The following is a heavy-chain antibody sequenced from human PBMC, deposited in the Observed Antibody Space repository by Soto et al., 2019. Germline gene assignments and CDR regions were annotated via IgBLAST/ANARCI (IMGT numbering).Heavy chain of an antibody. CDR3: ARTVGAAYYFDF. V-gene: IGHV4-4*07. CDR1: GDSMTKYY. CDR2: IYTSGST. J-gene: IGHJ4*02. D-gene: IGHD1-26*01. Sequence: QVQLQESGPGLVKPSETLSLTCTVSGDSMTKYYWSWIRQPAGKGLEWIGRIYTSGSTNYNPSLKSRVTMSIDTSNNHFSLTLKSVTAAETAMYYCARTVGAAYYFDFWGQGALVTVSS.